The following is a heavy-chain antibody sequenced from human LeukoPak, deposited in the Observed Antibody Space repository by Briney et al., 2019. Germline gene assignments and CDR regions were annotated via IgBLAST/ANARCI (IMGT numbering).Heavy chain of an antibody. V-gene: IGHV1-69*04. J-gene: IGHJ5*02. Sequence: SVKVSCKASGYTFTGYYMHWVRQAPGQGLEWMGRIIPILGIANYAQKFQGRVTITADKSTSTAYMELSSLRSEDTAVYYCARERLLRYFDWLDYWFDPWGQGTLVTVSS. D-gene: IGHD3-9*01. CDR2: IIPILGIA. CDR1: GYTFTGYY. CDR3: ARERLLRYFDWLDYWFDP.